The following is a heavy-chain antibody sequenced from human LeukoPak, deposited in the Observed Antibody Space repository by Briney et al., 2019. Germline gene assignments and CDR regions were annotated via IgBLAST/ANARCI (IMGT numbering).Heavy chain of an antibody. J-gene: IGHJ4*02. CDR2: VVTTGTT. CDR3: VRGVTRGYIYAD. V-gene: IGHV4-30-4*07. CDR1: GGFIGSGGYY. D-gene: IGHD5-18*01. Sequence: SETLSLTCAVSGGFIGSGGYYWWWVRQPPGKGLEWIGYVVTTGTTYYNPSLNSRLTISLDVSKNQLSLKLRSVTAADTAVYFCVRGVTRGYIYADWGQGTLVTVSS.